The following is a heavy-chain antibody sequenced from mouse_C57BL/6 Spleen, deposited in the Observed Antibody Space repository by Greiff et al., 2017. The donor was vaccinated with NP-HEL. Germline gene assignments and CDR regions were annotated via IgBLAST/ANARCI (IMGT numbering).Heavy chain of an antibody. CDR1: GYTFTSYW. CDR2: IGPSGSYT. D-gene: IGHD1-1*01. CDR3: ARPFITTPEAMDY. Sequence: QVQLQQPGAELVKPGASVKLSCKASGYTFTSYWMQWVKQRPGQGLEWIGEIGPSGSYTNYTQKFKGKATLTVDTSSSTAYMQLSSLTSEDSAVYYCARPFITTPEAMDYWGQGTSVTVSS. V-gene: IGHV1-50*01. J-gene: IGHJ4*01.